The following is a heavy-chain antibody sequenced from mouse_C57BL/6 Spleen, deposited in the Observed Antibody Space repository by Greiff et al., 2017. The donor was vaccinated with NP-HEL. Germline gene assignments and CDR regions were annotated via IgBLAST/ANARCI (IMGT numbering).Heavy chain of an antibody. CDR2: IDPETGGT. V-gene: IGHV1-15*01. D-gene: IGHD2-4*01. CDR1: GYTFTDYE. CDR3: TRDDYDRAWFAY. Sequence: VQLVESGAELVRPGASVTLSCKASGYTFTDYEMHWVKQTPVHGLEWIGAIDPETGGTAYNQKFKGKAILTADKSSSTAYMELRSLTSEDSAVYYCTRDDYDRAWFAYWGQGTLVTVSA. J-gene: IGHJ3*01.